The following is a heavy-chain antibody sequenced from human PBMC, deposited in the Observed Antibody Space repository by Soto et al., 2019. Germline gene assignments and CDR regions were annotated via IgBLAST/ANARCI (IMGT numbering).Heavy chain of an antibody. D-gene: IGHD2-15*01. CDR1: GFTFSSYA. CDR2: ISYDGSNK. J-gene: IGHJ4*02. V-gene: IGHV3-30-3*01. CDR3: ARATVVAALTDY. Sequence: QVQLVESGGGVVQPGRSLRLSCAASGFTFSSYAMHWVRQAPGKGLEWVAVISYDGSNKYYADSVKGRFTISRDNSKNTLYLQMNSLRAEDTAVYYCARATVVAALTDYWGQGTLVTVSS.